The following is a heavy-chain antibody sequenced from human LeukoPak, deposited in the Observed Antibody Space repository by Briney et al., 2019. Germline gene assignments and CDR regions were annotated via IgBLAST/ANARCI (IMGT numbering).Heavy chain of an antibody. CDR2: ISYDGSNK. V-gene: IGHV3-30-3*01. D-gene: IGHD6-13*01. CDR1: GFTFSSYA. CDR3: ARGSSSSWYIFDY. Sequence: PGGSLRLSCAASGFTFSSYAMHWVRQAPGKGLEWVAVISYDGSNKYYADSVKGRFTISRDNSKNTLYLQMNSLRAEDTAVYYCARGSSSSWYIFDYWGQGTLVTVSS. J-gene: IGHJ4*02.